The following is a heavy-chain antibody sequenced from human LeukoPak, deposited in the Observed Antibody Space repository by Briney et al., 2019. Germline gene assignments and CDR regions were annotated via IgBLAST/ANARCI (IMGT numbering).Heavy chain of an antibody. CDR3: ARVSYYYDSSGYYDGYYFDY. CDR1: GGSISSGGYS. V-gene: IGHV4-30-2*01. CDR2: NYHSGST. J-gene: IGHJ4*02. D-gene: IGHD3-22*01. Sequence: SETLSLTCAVSGGSISSGGYSWSWIRQPPGKGLEWIGYNYHSGSTYYNPSLKSRVTISVDRSKNQFSLKLSSVTAADTAVYYCARVSYYYDSSGYYDGYYFDYWGQGTLVTVSS.